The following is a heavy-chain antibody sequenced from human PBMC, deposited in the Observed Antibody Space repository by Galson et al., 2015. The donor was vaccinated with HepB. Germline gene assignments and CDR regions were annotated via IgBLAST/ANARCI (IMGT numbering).Heavy chain of an antibody. CDR3: ARPGLNYYDSSGREGGLDY. V-gene: IGHV1-8*01. J-gene: IGHJ4*02. D-gene: IGHD3-22*01. Sequence: SVKVSCKASGYTFTSYDINWVRQATGQGLEWMGWMNPNSGNTGYAQKFQGRVTMTRNTSISTAYMELSSLRSEDTAVYYCARPGLNYYDSSGREGGLDYWGQGTLVTVSS. CDR2: MNPNSGNT. CDR1: GYTFTSYD.